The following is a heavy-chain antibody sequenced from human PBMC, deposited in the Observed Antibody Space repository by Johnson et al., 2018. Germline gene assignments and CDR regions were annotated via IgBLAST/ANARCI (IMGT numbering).Heavy chain of an antibody. CDR3: AKVRGGYYTDAFDI. Sequence: QLVQSGGGVVQPGRSLRLSCAASGFTFSSYGMHWVRHTPGKGLEWVAIISHDGGDKFYADSVRGRFTIYRDNSKNTLYLQMNSLRVEDTAVYYCAKVRGGYYTDAFDIWGQGTMVTVSA. V-gene: IGHV3-30*18. J-gene: IGHJ3*02. D-gene: IGHD3-16*01. CDR2: ISHDGGDK. CDR1: GFTFSSYG.